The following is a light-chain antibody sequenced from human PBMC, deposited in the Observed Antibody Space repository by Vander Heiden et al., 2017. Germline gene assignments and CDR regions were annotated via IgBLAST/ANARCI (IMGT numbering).Light chain of an antibody. J-gene: IGLJ2*01. CDR3: SSYTTSTNVI. Sequence: QSALTQPASVSGSPGQSITISCPGSRRDVGTYDFVSWYQQNPGTAPKLMIFDVSQRPSGVSNRFSGSKSGNTASLTISGLQAEDEADYYCSSYTTSTNVIFGGGTKLTVL. V-gene: IGLV2-14*03. CDR2: DVS. CDR1: RRDVGTYDF.